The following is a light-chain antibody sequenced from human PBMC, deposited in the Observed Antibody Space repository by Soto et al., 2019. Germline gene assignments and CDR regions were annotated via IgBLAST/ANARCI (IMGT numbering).Light chain of an antibody. CDR2: EVT. CDR3: SSHAGINNVI. CDR1: SSDVGGYDY. V-gene: IGLV2-8*01. J-gene: IGLJ2*01. Sequence: QSVLTQPPSASGSPGQSVAISCTGSSSDVGGYDYVSWYQQHPGKAPKLIIYEVTKRPSGVPDRFSGSKSGNTASLAVSGLQSDDEADYYCSSHAGINNVIFGGGTKVTVL.